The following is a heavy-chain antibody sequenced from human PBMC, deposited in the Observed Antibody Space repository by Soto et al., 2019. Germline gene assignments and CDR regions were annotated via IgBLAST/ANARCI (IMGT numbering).Heavy chain of an antibody. D-gene: IGHD3-10*01. CDR2: ISPYNGNT. CDR1: GYTFTSYG. V-gene: IGHV1-18*01. J-gene: IGHJ6*02. CDR3: SRGIGVWFGVGAYYGMDV. Sequence: QVQLVQSGAEVKKPGASVKVSCKASGYTFTSYGISWVRQAPGQGLEWMGWISPYNGNTNYAQKLQGRVTMTTDTSTSTATMDLTSRRADDKAGYYCSRGIGVWFGVGAYYGMDVWGQGTTVTVSS.